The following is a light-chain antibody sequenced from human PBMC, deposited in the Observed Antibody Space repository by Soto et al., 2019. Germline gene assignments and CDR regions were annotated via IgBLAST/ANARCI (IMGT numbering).Light chain of an antibody. CDR3: CSYGGSRAV. J-gene: IGLJ7*01. Sequence: QSALTQPASVSGSPGQSITISCTGTSSDVGSHNLVSWYQKHPGQAPKLMIYEVIKRPLGVSARFSASKSGNTASLTISGLQAEDEAEYYCCSYGGSRAVFGGGTQLTVL. V-gene: IGLV2-23*02. CDR2: EVI. CDR1: SSDVGSHNL.